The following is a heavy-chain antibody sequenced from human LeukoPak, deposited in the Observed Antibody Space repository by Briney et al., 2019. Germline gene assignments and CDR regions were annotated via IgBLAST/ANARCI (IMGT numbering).Heavy chain of an antibody. D-gene: IGHD6-13*01. V-gene: IGHV1-69*13. CDR1: GGTFSSYA. CDR3: ARATPPSSSWDDAFDI. J-gene: IGHJ3*02. Sequence: SVKVSCKASGGTFSSYAISWVRQAPGQGLEWMGGIIPIFGTANYAQKFQGRVTITADESTSTAYMELSSLRSEDTAVYYCARATPPSSSWDDAFDIWGQGTMVTVSS. CDR2: IIPIFGTA.